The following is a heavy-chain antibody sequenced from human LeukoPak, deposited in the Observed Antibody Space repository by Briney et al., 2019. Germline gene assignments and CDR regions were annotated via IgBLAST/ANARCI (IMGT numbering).Heavy chain of an antibody. CDR3: ARDNSVRDEAWWFNP. CDR2: ISPSGGST. Sequence: ASVKVSCKAFGYTFTSNYMHWVRQAPGQGPEWMGVISPSGGSTTYAQKFQGRVTLTRDMSTSTDYLELSSLRSEDTAVYYCARDNSVRDEAWWFNPWGQGTLGTVSP. D-gene: IGHD5-24*01. CDR1: GYTFTSNY. J-gene: IGHJ5*02. V-gene: IGHV1-46*01.